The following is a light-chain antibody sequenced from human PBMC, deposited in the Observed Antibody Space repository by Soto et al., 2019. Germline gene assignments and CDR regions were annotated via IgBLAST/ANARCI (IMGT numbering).Light chain of an antibody. CDR3: MQPLQTPRT. J-gene: IGKJ1*01. Sequence: DSVMTQSPLSLPVTPGEPASISCRSSQSLLHSNGYNYLDWYLQKPGQSPQLLIYLGSNRSSGVPDRFSGSGSGTDFTLKISRAEAEDVGVYYCMQPLQTPRTFGQGTKV. V-gene: IGKV2-28*01. CDR1: QSLLHSNGYNY. CDR2: LGS.